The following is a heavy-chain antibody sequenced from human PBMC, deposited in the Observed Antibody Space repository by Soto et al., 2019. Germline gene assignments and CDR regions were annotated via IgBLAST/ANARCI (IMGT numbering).Heavy chain of an antibody. CDR3: ARVEAARHNSVSNWFDP. CDR1: GGSISSGGYY. D-gene: IGHD6-6*01. CDR2: IYYSGST. Sequence: QVQLQESGPGLVKPSQTLSLTCTVSGGSISSGGYYWSWIRQHPGKGLEWIGYIYYSGSTYYNPSLKSRVTISVDTSKNQFSLKLSSLTAADTAVYYCARVEAARHNSVSNWFDPWGQGTLVTVSS. V-gene: IGHV4-31*03. J-gene: IGHJ5*02.